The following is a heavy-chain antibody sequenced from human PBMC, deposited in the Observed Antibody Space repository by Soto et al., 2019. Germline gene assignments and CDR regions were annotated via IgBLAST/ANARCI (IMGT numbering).Heavy chain of an antibody. V-gene: IGHV4-39*01. J-gene: IGHJ5*02. D-gene: IGHD4-17*01. CDR3: ARHNYYGDYAIQGWFDP. CDR2: IYYSGST. Sequence: PSETLSLTCTVSGGSISSSSYYWGWIRQPPGKGLEWIGSIYYSGSTYYNPSLKSRVTISVDTSKNQFSLKLSSVTAADTAVYYCARHNYYGDYAIQGWFDPWGQGTLVTV. CDR1: GGSISSSSYY.